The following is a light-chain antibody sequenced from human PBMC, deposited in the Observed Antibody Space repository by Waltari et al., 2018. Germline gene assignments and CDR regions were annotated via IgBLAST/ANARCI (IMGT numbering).Light chain of an antibody. V-gene: IGKV3-20*01. CDR1: QSVSRA. CDR2: GTS. J-gene: IGKJ1*01. Sequence: EIVLTQSPGTLSLSLGERATVSCRASQSVSRALAWYQQKPGQAPRLLIYGTSTRATSIPDRFSGSGSGTDFRLTISRLEPDDFAVYYCQHYLRLPVTFGQGTTVEI. CDR3: QHYLRLPVT.